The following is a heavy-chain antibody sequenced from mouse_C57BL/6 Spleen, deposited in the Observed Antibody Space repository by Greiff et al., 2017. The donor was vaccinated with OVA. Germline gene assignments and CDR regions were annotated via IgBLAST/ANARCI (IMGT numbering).Heavy chain of an antibody. CDR1: GYTFTSYW. CDR3: ARSGGITTVVDSYAMDY. D-gene: IGHD1-1*01. Sequence: VQLQQPGAELVRPGSSVKLSCKASGYTFTSYWMHWVKQRPIQGLEWIGNIDPSDSETHYNQQFKDKATLTVDKSSSTAYMQLSSLTSEDSAVYYCARSGGITTVVDSYAMDYWGQGTSVTVSS. V-gene: IGHV1-52*01. J-gene: IGHJ4*01. CDR2: IDPSDSET.